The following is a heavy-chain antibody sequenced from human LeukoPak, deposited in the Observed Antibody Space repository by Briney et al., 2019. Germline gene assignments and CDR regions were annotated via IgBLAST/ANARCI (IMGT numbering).Heavy chain of an antibody. V-gene: IGHV3-7*03. J-gene: IGHJ6*02. CDR3: ARGGGLDV. Sequence: GGSLRLSCEASGFTFSNYAMNWARQAPGKGLEWVASINHNGNVNYYVDSVKGRFTISRDNAKNSRYLQMSNLRAEDTAVYFCARGGGLDVWGQGATVTVSS. CDR1: GFTFSNYA. CDR2: INHNGNVN. D-gene: IGHD3-16*01.